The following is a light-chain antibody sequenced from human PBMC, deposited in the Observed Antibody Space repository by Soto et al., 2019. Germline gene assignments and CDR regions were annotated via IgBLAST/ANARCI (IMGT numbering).Light chain of an antibody. CDR1: QTISTL. CDR2: DAS. Sequence: DIQMTQSPSTLSASVGDRVTITCRASQTISTLLAWYQQKPGKAPELLIYDASTLESGVPSRFSGSGSGTEFSLTISSLQPDDFATFYCQQYSSFSRTFGQGTKVDI. J-gene: IGKJ1*01. CDR3: QQYSSFSRT. V-gene: IGKV1-5*01.